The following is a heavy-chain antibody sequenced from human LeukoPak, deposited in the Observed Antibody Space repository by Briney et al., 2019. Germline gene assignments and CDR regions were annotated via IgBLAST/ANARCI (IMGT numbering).Heavy chain of an antibody. J-gene: IGHJ4*02. CDR2: SRNKANRYTT. CDR1: GFAFSYYW. V-gene: IGHV3-72*01. CDR3: TKDEAQVF. Sequence: GGSLRLSCAASGFAFSYYWMNWVRQAPGKGLEWVGRSRNKANRYTTEYATSVIGRFTISRDVSGNSLYLQMNSLEPEDTAVYYCTKDEAQVFWGQGTLVTVSS.